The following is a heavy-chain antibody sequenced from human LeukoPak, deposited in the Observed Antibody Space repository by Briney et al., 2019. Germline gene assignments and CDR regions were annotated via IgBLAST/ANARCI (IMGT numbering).Heavy chain of an antibody. D-gene: IGHD3-22*01. Sequence: ASVKVSCKASGYTFTSYGISWVRQAPGQGLEWMGIINPSGGSTSYAQKFQGRVTMTRDTSTSTVYMELSSLRSEDTAVYYCASAYKYYYDSSGLDYWGQGTLVTVSS. CDR1: GYTFTSYG. V-gene: IGHV1-46*01. J-gene: IGHJ4*02. CDR3: ASAYKYYYDSSGLDY. CDR2: INPSGGST.